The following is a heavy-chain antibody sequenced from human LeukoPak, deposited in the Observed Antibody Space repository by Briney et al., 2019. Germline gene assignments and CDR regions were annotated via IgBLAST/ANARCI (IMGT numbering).Heavy chain of an antibody. D-gene: IGHD4-17*01. CDR1: GGSISSSSYY. V-gene: IGHV4-39*07. Sequence: SETLSLTCTVSGGSISSSSYYWGWIRQPPGKGLEWIGSIYYSGSTYYNPSLKSRVTISVDTSKNQFSLKLSSVTAADTAVYYCARDLSGDYRDYWGQGTLVTVSS. J-gene: IGHJ4*02. CDR3: ARDLSGDYRDY. CDR2: IYYSGST.